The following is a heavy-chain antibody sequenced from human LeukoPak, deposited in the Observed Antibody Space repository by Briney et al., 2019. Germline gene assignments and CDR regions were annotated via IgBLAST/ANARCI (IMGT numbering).Heavy chain of an antibody. CDR1: GFTFADYG. D-gene: IGHD3-22*01. CDR3: ARDHVGSGYYYFDS. Sequence: GGSLRISCAASGFTFADYGMSWVRQAPGKGLEWVSGITGNGGSVGYADAMKGRFTVSRDNAKISLYLQMNSLRDEDTALYYCARDHVGSGYYYFDSWGQGTLVTVSS. J-gene: IGHJ4*02. V-gene: IGHV3-20*04. CDR2: ITGNGGSV.